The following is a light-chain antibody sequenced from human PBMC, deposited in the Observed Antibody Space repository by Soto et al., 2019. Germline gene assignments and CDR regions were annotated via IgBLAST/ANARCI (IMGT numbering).Light chain of an antibody. CDR3: QQANSFPLT. CDR2: TGS. J-gene: IGKJ4*01. V-gene: IGKV1-12*01. CDR1: QGISTW. Sequence: DIQMTQSPSSVSASVGDRVSITCRASQGISTWLAWYQQKPGRAPKLLIYTGSSLQSGVPSRFNGTGSGTDFSLHISSLQHEDVATYYCQQANSFPLTFGVGTKVEIK.